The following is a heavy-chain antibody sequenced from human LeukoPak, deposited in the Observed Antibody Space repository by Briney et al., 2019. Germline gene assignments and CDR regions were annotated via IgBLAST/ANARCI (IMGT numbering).Heavy chain of an antibody. V-gene: IGHV3-74*01. D-gene: IGHD2-21*01. CDR1: GFSFPDYA. Sequence: PGRSLRLSCAASGFSFPDYAMHWVRQAPGKGLVWVSRINSDGSSTSYADSVKGRFTISRDNAKNTPYLQMNSLRAEDTAVYYCAKGHRGYMDVWGKGTTVTISS. J-gene: IGHJ6*03. CDR2: INSDGSST. CDR3: AKGHRGYMDV.